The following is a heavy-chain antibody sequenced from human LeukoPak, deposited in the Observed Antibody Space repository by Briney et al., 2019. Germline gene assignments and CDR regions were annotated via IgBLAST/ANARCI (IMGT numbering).Heavy chain of an antibody. J-gene: IGHJ6*03. V-gene: IGHV3-33*01. D-gene: IGHD2-15*01. CDR3: ARAGYCSGGNCHIVLDHYYYMDV. CDR2: IWYDGSNK. Sequence: PGRSLRLSCAASGFTFSNYGMHWVRQAPGKGREWVAPIWYDGSNKYYVDSVQGRFTISRDNSKNTLYLQMNSLRAADTAVYFCARAGYCSGGNCHIVLDHYYYMDVWGKGTTVTVSS. CDR1: GFTFSNYG.